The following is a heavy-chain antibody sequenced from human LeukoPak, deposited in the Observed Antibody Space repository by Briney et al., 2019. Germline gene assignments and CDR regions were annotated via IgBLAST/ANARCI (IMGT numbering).Heavy chain of an antibody. CDR2: ISSSSNYI. CDR1: GFIFTNYG. V-gene: IGHV3-21*01. D-gene: IGHD2/OR15-2a*01. CDR3: LPLLSRPYVEDGFDI. J-gene: IGHJ3*02. Sequence: GGSLRLSCAASGFIFTNYGMNWVRQAPGKGLEWVSSISSSSNYIYYADSVKGRFTISRDNAKDSLYLQMNSLRAEDTAVYYCLPLLSRPYVEDGFDIWGQGTMVTVSS.